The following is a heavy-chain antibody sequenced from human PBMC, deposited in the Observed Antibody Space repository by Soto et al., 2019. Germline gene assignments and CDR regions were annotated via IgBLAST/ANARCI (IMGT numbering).Heavy chain of an antibody. D-gene: IGHD5-12*01. J-gene: IGHJ4*02. V-gene: IGHV1-69*01. CDR1: GGTFSSYA. CDR2: IIPIFGTA. Sequence: QVQLVQSGAEVKKPGSSVKVSCKASGGTFSSYAISWVRQAPGQGLEWMGGIIPIFGTANYAQKCQGRVTITAEESTSTAYMELSSLRSEDTAVYYCARDYSGYDSVDPGDYWGQGTLVTVSS. CDR3: ARDYSGYDSVDPGDY.